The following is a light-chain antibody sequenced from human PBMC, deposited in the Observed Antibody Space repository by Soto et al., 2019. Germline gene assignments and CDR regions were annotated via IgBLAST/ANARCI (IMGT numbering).Light chain of an antibody. CDR3: QQYYTPPIT. V-gene: IGKV4-1*01. J-gene: IGKJ5*01. CDR1: QSVLYSSNNKDY. Sequence: DIVMTQSPDSLAVSLGERATINCKSSQSVLYSSNNKDYLAWYQQKPGQPPRLLIYWSPTRESGVPDRFSGSGSGTDFTLTISSLQAEDVAVYYCQQYYTPPITFGQGTRLDIK. CDR2: WSP.